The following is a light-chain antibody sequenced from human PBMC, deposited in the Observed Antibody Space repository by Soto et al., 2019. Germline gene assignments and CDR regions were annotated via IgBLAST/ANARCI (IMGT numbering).Light chain of an antibody. V-gene: IGKV3-11*01. J-gene: IGKJ5*01. CDR2: EAS. CDR1: QTVSSS. Sequence: EVVMRQSPATLSVSPGEGATLSCRASQTVSSSLAWYQQKPGQAPRLLIYEASNRATGIPARFSGSGSGADFTLTISSLEPEDFAVYYCQQRSNWPITFGQGTRLEIK. CDR3: QQRSNWPIT.